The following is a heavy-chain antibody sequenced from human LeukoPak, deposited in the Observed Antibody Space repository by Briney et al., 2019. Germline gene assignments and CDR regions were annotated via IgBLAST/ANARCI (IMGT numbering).Heavy chain of an antibody. CDR1: GFTFDDYA. CDR3: AKDSSGWYYFDY. D-gene: IGHD6-19*01. J-gene: IGHJ4*02. CDR2: ISWNSGSI. Sequence: PGGSLRLSCAASGFTFDDYAMHWVRQAPGKGLEWVSGISWNSGSIGYADSVKGRFTISRDNAKNSLYLQMNSLRAEGTAVYYCAKDSSGWYYFDYWGQGTLVTVSS. V-gene: IGHV3-9*01.